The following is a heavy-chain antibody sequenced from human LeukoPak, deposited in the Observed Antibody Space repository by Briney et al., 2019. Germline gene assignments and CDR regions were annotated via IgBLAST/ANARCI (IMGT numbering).Heavy chain of an antibody. CDR1: GFTFSSYA. D-gene: IGHD1-26*01. Sequence: GGSLRLSCAASGFTFSSYAMSWVRQAPEKGLGWVSGISGCGGSTCYADSVKGRFTNSRDNSKNTLYLQMSSRRAEDTALYYCARGWAGAFDCWGRGTLVSVSS. CDR3: ARGWAGAFDC. J-gene: IGHJ4*02. CDR2: ISGCGGST. V-gene: IGHV3-23*01.